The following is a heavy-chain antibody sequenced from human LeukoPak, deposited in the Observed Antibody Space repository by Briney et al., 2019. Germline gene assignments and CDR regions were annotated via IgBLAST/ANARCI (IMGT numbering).Heavy chain of an antibody. D-gene: IGHD3-16*01. V-gene: IGHV4-59*08. CDR3: ARGAQRGEPHDAFDI. CDR2: IYYSGST. J-gene: IGHJ3*02. Sequence: SETLSLTCTVSGGSISSYYWSWIRQPPGKGLEWIGYIYYSGSTNYNPSLKSRVTISVDTSKNQFSLKLSSVTAADTAVYYCARGAQRGEPHDAFDIWGQGTMVTVSS. CDR1: GGSISSYY.